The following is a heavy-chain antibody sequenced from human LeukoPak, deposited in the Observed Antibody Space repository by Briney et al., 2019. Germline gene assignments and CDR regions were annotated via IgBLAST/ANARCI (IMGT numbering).Heavy chain of an antibody. V-gene: IGHV1-8*01. CDR1: GYTFTSYD. J-gene: IGHJ4*02. D-gene: IGHD3-22*01. Sequence: GASVTVSCKASGYTFTSYDINWVRQATGQGLEWMGWMNPNSGNTGYAQKFQGRVTMTRNTSISTAYMELSSLRSEDTAVYYCARDYYYDSAFDYWGQGTLVTVSS. CDR2: MNPNSGNT. CDR3: ARDYYYDSAFDY.